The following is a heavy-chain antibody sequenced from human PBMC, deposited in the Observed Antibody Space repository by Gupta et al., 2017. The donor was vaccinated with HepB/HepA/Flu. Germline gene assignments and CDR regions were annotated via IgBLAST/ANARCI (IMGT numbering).Heavy chain of an antibody. J-gene: IGHJ4*02. V-gene: IGHV1-2*02. CDR2: IKPDTGVT. D-gene: IGHD7-27*01. CDR1: GYSFSDHF. CDR3: ARDHNWGPDY. Sequence: QVQLLQSGTDVTKPGASLKVSCKAPGYSFSDHFLHWIRQAPGQGLEWMGWIKPDTGVTHYAQQFQGRVTLTTDTSIGTAYMELSSLTSDDTAVYYCARDHNWGPDYWGQGTMVTVSS.